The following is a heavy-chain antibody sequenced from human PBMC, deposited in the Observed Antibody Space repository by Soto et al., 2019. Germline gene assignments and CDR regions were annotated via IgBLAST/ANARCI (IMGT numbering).Heavy chain of an antibody. J-gene: IGHJ3*02. Sequence: QVQLQESGPGLVKPSETLSLTCTVSGGSISSYYWSWIRQPPGKGLEWIGYIYYSGSTNYNPSLKSRVTISVDTSKNQFSLKLSSVTAADTAVYYCARDSSGYYLELAFDIWGQGTMVTVSS. D-gene: IGHD3-22*01. CDR2: IYYSGST. CDR3: ARDSSGYYLELAFDI. V-gene: IGHV4-59*12. CDR1: GGSISSYY.